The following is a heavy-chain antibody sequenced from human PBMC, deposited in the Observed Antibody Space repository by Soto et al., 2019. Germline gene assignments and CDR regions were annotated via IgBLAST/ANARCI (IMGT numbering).Heavy chain of an antibody. CDR2: IIPVFGTT. V-gene: IGHV1-69*18. J-gene: IGHJ4*02. CDR3: ARDGGFGELKY. Sequence: QVQLVQSGAELKKPGSSVKVSCKASGDTFSGYPINWVRQAPGEGLEWMGRIIPVFGTTNDAQRFEGRVTFTADESTNTAYMELRGLLPEDTAVYYCARDGGFGELKYWGQGTLVTVSS. CDR1: GDTFSGYP. D-gene: IGHD3-10*01.